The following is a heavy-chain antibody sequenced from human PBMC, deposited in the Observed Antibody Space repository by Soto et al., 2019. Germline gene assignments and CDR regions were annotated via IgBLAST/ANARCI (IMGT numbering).Heavy chain of an antibody. J-gene: IGHJ4*02. D-gene: IGHD2-21*01. CDR3: ARVWFRDY. Sequence: EVQLVESGGGLVQPGGSLRLSCAASGFTFSTYWMSWVRQTPGKGLEWVANINEDGRERYYVDSVKGRFTISRDNAKNSLYLQMNSLTGEDTAVYYCARVWFRDYWGQGTLVTVSS. CDR1: GFTFSTYW. V-gene: IGHV3-7*05. CDR2: INEDGRER.